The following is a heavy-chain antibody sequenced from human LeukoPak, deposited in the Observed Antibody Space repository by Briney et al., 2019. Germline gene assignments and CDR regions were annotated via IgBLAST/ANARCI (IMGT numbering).Heavy chain of an antibody. CDR2: IIPILGIA. J-gene: IGHJ3*02. Sequence: SVKVSCKASEGTFSSYAISWVRQAPGQGLEWMGRIIPILGIANYAQKFQGRVTITADKSTSTAYMELSSLRSEDTAVYYCARDLEQWLDAFDIWGQGTMVTVSS. CDR3: ARDLEQWLDAFDI. D-gene: IGHD6-19*01. V-gene: IGHV1-69*04. CDR1: EGTFSSYA.